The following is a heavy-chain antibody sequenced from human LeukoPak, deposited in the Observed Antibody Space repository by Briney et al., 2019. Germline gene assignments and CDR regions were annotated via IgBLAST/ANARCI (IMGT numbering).Heavy chain of an antibody. D-gene: IGHD3-3*01. V-gene: IGHV3-23*01. CDR2: ISTGGGTS. J-gene: IGHJ3*02. CDR3: ARAIDSGYYSFDI. CDR1: GLTFRSYS. Sequence: GALRLSCAASGLTFRSYSMTWVRQAPGKGLEWVSGISTGGGTSYYADSVKGRFTISRDNSKNTLYLQMNSLRAEDTAVYYCARAIDSGYYSFDIWGQGTMVTVSS.